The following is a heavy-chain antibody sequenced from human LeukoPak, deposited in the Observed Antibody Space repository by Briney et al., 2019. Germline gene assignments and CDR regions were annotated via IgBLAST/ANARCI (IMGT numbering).Heavy chain of an antibody. J-gene: IGHJ5*02. CDR1: GYTFTGYY. V-gene: IGHV1-2*02. D-gene: IGHD2-15*01. CDR3: ARAAGYCSGGSCNWFDP. Sequence: ASVKVSCKASGYTFTGYYMHWVRQAPGQGLEWMGWINPNSGGTNYAQKFQGRVTMTRDTSISSAYMELSRLRSDDTAVYYCARAAGYCSGGSCNWFDPWGQGTLVTVSS. CDR2: INPNSGGT.